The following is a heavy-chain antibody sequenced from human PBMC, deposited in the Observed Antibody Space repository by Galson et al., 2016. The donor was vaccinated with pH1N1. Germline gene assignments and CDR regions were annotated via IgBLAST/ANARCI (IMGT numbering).Heavy chain of an antibody. CDR1: GYSISSGYY. CDR3: ATYRGSVVDAFEI. Sequence: TLSLTCAVTGYSISSGYYWGWLRQPPGKGLEWIGSIYHSGSTYYNPSLKSRVTISADTSKNQVSLKLRSVTAADTAVYYCATYRGSVVDAFEIWGQGTMVTVSS. V-gene: IGHV4-38-2*01. D-gene: IGHD4-23*01. CDR2: IYHSGST. J-gene: IGHJ3*02.